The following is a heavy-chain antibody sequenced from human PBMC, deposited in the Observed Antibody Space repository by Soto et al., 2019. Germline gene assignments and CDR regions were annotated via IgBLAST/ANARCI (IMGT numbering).Heavy chain of an antibody. Sequence: GWSLRLSCAASGFTFSSYGMHLVRQAPGKGLEWVAVISYDGSNKYYADSVKGRFTISRDNSKNTLYLQMNSLRAEDTAVYYCAKDQSRGYSYGYWYFEYWGQGTLVTVSS. V-gene: IGHV3-30*18. CDR2: ISYDGSNK. CDR1: GFTFSSYG. J-gene: IGHJ4*02. D-gene: IGHD5-18*01. CDR3: AKDQSRGYSYGYWYFEY.